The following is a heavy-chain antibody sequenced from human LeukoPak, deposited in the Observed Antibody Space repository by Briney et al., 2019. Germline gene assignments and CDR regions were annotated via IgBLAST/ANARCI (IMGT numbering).Heavy chain of an antibody. CDR2: ISSSSSYI. V-gene: IGHV3-21*01. D-gene: IGHD3-10*01. CDR1: GFTFSSYS. J-gene: IGHJ4*02. Sequence: PGGSLRLSCAASGFTFSSYSMNWVRQAPGKGLEWVSSISSSSSYIYYADSVKGRFTISRDNAKNSLYLQMNSLRAEDTAVYYCARGPKLLWFGELLFDYWGQGTLVTVSS. CDR3: ARGPKLLWFGELLFDY.